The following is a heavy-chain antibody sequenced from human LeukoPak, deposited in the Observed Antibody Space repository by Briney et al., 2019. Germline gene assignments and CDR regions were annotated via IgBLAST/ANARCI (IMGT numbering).Heavy chain of an antibody. Sequence: PGGSLRLSCAASGFTFSSYSMNWVRQAPGKGLEWVSSISSSSSYIYYADSVKGRLTISRDNAKNSLYLQMNSLRAEDTAVYYCARGGEYYYDSSGYYLYYWGQGTLVTVSS. CDR2: ISSSSSYI. CDR3: ARGGEYYYDSSGYYLYY. V-gene: IGHV3-21*01. J-gene: IGHJ4*02. D-gene: IGHD3-22*01. CDR1: GFTFSSYS.